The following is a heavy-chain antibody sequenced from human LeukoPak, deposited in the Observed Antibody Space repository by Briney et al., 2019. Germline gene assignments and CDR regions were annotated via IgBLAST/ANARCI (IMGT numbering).Heavy chain of an antibody. V-gene: IGHV3-30-3*01. D-gene: IGHD1-26*01. J-gene: IGHJ4*02. CDR2: ISSDGNNN. CDR1: GFTFSSHD. Sequence: PGGSLRLSCAASGFTFSSHDMHWVRQARGKGLEWVAVISSDGNNNVYADSVKGRFTISRDNSKNTLYLQMNSLRVEDTAVYYCVRPASGSYYFGYWGQGTLVTVSS. CDR3: VRPASGSYYFGY.